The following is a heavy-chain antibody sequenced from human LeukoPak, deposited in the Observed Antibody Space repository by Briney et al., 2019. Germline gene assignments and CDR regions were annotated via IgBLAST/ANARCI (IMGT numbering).Heavy chain of an antibody. V-gene: IGHV3-23*01. CDR2: ISGSGGST. D-gene: IGHD3-10*01. CDR3: ARDDTLGSGYFDY. CDR1: GFTFSSYA. Sequence: GGSLRLSCAASGFTFSSYAMSWVRQAPGKGLEWVSAISGSGGSTYYADSVKGRFTISRDNSKNTLYLQMNSLRAEDTAVYYCARDDTLGSGYFDYRGQGTLVTVSS. J-gene: IGHJ4*02.